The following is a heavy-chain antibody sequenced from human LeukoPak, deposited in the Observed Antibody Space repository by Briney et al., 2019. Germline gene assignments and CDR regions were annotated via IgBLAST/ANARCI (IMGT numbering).Heavy chain of an antibody. D-gene: IGHD3-9*01. CDR2: ISGSGGST. CDR1: GFTFSSYS. Sequence: GGSLRLSCAASGFTFSSYSMSWVRQAPGKGLEWVSAISGSGGSTYYADSVKGRFTISRDNSKNTLYLQMNSLRAEDTAVYYCAKAQSGYYNGGQFDYWGQGTLVTVSS. V-gene: IGHV3-23*01. J-gene: IGHJ4*02. CDR3: AKAQSGYYNGGQFDY.